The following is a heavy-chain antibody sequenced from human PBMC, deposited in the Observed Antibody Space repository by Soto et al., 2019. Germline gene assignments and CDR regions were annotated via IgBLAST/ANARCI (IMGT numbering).Heavy chain of an antibody. J-gene: IGHJ4*02. V-gene: IGHV1-8*01. CDR3: ARGDGYIFDY. CDR2: MNPNTGDT. Sequence: QVQLVQSGAEVKKTGASVKVSCKASGYTFISYDINWVRQATGQGLEWMGWMNPNTGDTGYAQKFQGRVTMTRNTSINTANLDLSSLRSDDTAVYFCARGDGYIFDYWGQGTLVTVSS. D-gene: IGHD5-12*01. CDR1: GYTFISYD.